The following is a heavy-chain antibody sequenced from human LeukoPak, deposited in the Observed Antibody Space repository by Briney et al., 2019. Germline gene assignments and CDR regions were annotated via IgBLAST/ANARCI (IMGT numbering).Heavy chain of an antibody. J-gene: IGHJ4*02. CDR3: AARSGYYTGFDY. CDR2: IKPSGPTI. Sequence: ASVKVSCKASTYTFTNNYIHWVRQAPGQGLEWMGTIKPSGPTISYAQQFQGRVTMTRDTSTSTVYMELSSLRSEDTAVYYCAARSGYYTGFDYWGQGTLVTVSS. D-gene: IGHD3-3*01. CDR1: TYTFTNNY. V-gene: IGHV1-46*01.